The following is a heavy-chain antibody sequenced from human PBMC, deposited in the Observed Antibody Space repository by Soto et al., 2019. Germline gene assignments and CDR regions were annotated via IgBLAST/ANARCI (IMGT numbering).Heavy chain of an antibody. J-gene: IGHJ4*02. CDR3: TKGGTVPFDY. CDR2: VFFDGNYK. Sequence: QVQFMQSGGGVVQPGKSLRLSCATSGVTFSRYAMHWVRQAPGERLEGVAVVFFDGNYKNYGDSVKGRFTVSRDNPKNTTYLQMNGLRPEDTGVYYCTKGGTVPFDYWGQGSLVIVSS. V-gene: IGHV3-30*18. CDR1: GVTFSRYA. D-gene: IGHD3-16*01.